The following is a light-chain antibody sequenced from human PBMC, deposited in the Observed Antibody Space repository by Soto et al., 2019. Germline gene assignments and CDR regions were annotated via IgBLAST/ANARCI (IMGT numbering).Light chain of an antibody. CDR3: QRFGTSPTWT. CDR2: GTS. CDR1: QSLSSSY. J-gene: IGKJ1*01. Sequence: EIVWTQSPGTRSLSPGERAPLSCRASQSLSSSYLAWYQQKPCQAHRLLIYGTSIRATGIPDRFSGSGSGTDFTLTITRLEPEDFAVYYCQRFGTSPTWTFGQGTKVDIK. V-gene: IGKV3-20*01.